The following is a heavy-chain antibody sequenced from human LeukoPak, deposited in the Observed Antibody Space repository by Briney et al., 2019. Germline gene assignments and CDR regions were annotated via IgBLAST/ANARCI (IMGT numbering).Heavy chain of an antibody. D-gene: IGHD6-13*01. Sequence: SETLSLTCAVYGVSFCGYYWSWIRQPPGKGLEWIGELNHSGSTNYNPSLKSRVTISVDTSKNQFSLKLSSVTAADTAVYYCARRAAAGTNYYYYYYMDVWGKGTTVTISS. CDR2: LNHSGST. CDR1: GVSFCGYY. CDR3: ARRAAAGTNYYYYYYMDV. V-gene: IGHV4-34*01. J-gene: IGHJ6*03.